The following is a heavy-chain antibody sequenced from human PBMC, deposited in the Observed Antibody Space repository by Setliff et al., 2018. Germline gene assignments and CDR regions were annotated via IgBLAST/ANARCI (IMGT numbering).Heavy chain of an antibody. D-gene: IGHD1-1*01. J-gene: IGHJ1*01. CDR2: IYTSGST. CDR3: VREGYSEYFQD. Sequence: KTSETLSLTCSVSGGSISSGSDYWTWIRQPAGKGLEWIGHIYTSGSTSYNVSLKSRVSISVDTSKNQLSLTLSSVTAADTAVYYCVREGYSEYFQDWGRGTLVTSSS. V-gene: IGHV4-61*09. CDR1: GGSISSGSDY.